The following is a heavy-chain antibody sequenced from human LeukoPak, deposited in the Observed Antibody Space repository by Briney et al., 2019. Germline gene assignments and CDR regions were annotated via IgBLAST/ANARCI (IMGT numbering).Heavy chain of an antibody. J-gene: IGHJ4*02. V-gene: IGHV1-2*02. Sequence: ASVKVSCKASGYTFTGYYMHWVRQAPGQGLEWMGWINPNSGGTNYAQKFQGRVTMTRDTSISTAYMELSRLRSDDTAVYYCARTYYYDSSGPVTDYWGQGTLGTVSS. CDR2: INPNSGGT. CDR3: ARTYYYDSSGPVTDY. D-gene: IGHD3-22*01. CDR1: GYTFTGYY.